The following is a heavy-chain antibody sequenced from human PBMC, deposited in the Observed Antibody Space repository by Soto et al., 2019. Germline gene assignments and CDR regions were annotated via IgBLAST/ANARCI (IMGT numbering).Heavy chain of an antibody. CDR1: GGSISRGGYS. V-gene: IGHV4-30-2*01. CDR3: ARAVSSGYDFDY. J-gene: IGHJ4*02. D-gene: IGHD5-12*01. CDR2: IYHSGST. Sequence: PSETLSLTRAVSGGSISRGGYSWSWIRQPPGKGLEWIGYIYHSGSTYYNPSLKSRVTISVDRSKTKSSLKLSSVTAADTAVYYCARAVSSGYDFDYWGQGTLVTSPQ.